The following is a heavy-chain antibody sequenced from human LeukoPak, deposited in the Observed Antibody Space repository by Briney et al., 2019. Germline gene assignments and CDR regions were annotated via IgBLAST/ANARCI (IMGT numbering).Heavy chain of an antibody. CDR2: IYSGGST. CDR1: GFAFSSCA. V-gene: IGHV3-53*01. CDR3: ARDQGYWYFDL. Sequence: GGSLRLSCAASGFAFSSCAMSWVRQAPGKGLEWVSVIYSGGSTYYADSVKGRFTISRDNSKNTLYLQMNSLRAEDTAVYYCARDQGYWYFDLWGRGTLVTVSS. J-gene: IGHJ2*01.